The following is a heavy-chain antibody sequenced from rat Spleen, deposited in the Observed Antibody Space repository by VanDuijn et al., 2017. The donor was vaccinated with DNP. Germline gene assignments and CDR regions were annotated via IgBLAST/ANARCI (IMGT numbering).Heavy chain of an antibody. CDR1: GFSLTSYH. CDR3: TRTGSALEA. J-gene: IGHJ4*01. V-gene: IGHV2-1*01. D-gene: IGHD5-1*01. Sequence: QVQLKESGPGLVQPSQTLSLTCTVSGFSLTSYHVHWVRQPPGKGLEWVGVIWSGGSTDYNSVLKSRLSISRDTSKSQVFLKVNSLQSEDTAIYFCTRTGSALEAWGQGTSVTVSS. CDR2: IWSGGST.